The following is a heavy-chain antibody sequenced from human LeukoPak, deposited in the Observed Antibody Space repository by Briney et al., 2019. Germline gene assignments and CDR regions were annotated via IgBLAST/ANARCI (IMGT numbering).Heavy chain of an antibody. J-gene: IGHJ4*02. D-gene: IGHD3-22*01. Sequence: ASVKVSCKASGYTFTGYYMQWLRQAPGQGLEWMGWINPNSGGTNYAQKFQGRVTMTRDTPISTAYMDLSRLRSDDTALYYCARDRSVYYDSSGYSWWSFDYWGQGTLVTVSS. V-gene: IGHV1-2*02. CDR3: ARDRSVYYDSSGYSWWSFDY. CDR2: INPNSGGT. CDR1: GYTFTGYY.